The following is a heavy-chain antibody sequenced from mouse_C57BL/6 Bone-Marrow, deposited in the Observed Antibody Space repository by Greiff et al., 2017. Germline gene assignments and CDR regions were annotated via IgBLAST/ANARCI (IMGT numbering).Heavy chain of an antibody. V-gene: IGHV5-12*01. J-gene: IGHJ2*01. CDR2: ISNGGGST. Sequence: EVNVVESGGGLVQPGGSLKLSCAASGFTFSDYYMYWVRQTPEKRLEWVAYISNGGGSTYYPDTVKGRFTISRDNAKNTLYLQMSRLKSEDTAMYYCARHKTGMDYWGQGTTLTVSS. CDR1: GFTFSDYY. D-gene: IGHD4-1*01. CDR3: ARHKTGMDY.